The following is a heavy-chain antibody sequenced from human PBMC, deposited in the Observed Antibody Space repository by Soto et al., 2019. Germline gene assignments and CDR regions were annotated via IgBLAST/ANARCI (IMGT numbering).Heavy chain of an antibody. J-gene: IGHJ4*02. V-gene: IGHV3-30-3*01. CDR2: ISYDGSNK. CDR3: ARDANNSGGQARAFKYFES. Sequence: GGSLRLSCAASGFSFSISPMYWVRQAPGKGPEWVSLISYDGSNKFYADSVKGRFTISRDNSKNTLYLQVDSLRPEDAAVYYCARDANNSGGQARAFKYFESWGQGTLVTVSS. D-gene: IGHD2-15*01. CDR1: GFSFSISP.